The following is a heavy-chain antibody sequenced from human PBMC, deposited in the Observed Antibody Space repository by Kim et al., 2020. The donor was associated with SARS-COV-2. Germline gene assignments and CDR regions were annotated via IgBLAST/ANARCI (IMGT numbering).Heavy chain of an antibody. D-gene: IGHD3-22*01. CDR1: GGSISSDDYY. Sequence: SETLSLTCTVSGGSISSDDYYWSWIRQPPGKGLEWIGYIYYSGSTYYNPSLKSRVTISVDTSKNQFSLKLVSVTAAATAVYYCARAQARITMIVVVIDALDIWGQGTMVTVSS. CDR3: ARAQARITMIVVVIDALDI. J-gene: IGHJ3*02. V-gene: IGHV4-30-4*01. CDR2: IYYSGST.